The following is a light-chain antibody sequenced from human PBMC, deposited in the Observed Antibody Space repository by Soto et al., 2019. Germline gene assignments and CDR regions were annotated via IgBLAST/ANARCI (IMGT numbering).Light chain of an antibody. CDR2: SSS. CDR3: AAWDDGLNGVV. V-gene: IGLV1-44*01. Sequence: QSVLTQPPSASGTPGQRVTISCSGSSSNIGGNAVNWYQQLPGTAPKLLIYSSSQRPSGVPDRFSGSKPGTSASLAISGLQSEDEADYYCAAWDDGLNGVVFGGGTKLTVL. CDR1: SSNIGGNA. J-gene: IGLJ2*01.